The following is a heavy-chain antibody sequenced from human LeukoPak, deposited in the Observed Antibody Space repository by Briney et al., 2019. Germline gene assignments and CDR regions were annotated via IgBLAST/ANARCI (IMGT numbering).Heavy chain of an antibody. CDR2: ISGGGGST. J-gene: IGHJ2*01. CDR3: AKDRTVGASYWYFDL. V-gene: IGHV3-23*01. CDR1: GFTFTNYA. D-gene: IGHD1-26*01. Sequence: GGSLRLSCAASGFTFTNYAMSWVRQAPGKGLEWVSGISGGGGSTYYADSVKGRFTISRDSSKNTLFLHMNTLRAEDTAIYYCAKDRTVGASYWYFDLWGRGTLVTVSS.